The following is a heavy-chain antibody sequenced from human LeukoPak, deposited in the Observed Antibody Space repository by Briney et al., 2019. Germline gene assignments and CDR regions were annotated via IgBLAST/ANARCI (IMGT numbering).Heavy chain of an antibody. Sequence: PGGSLRLSCAASGFTFSSYAMSWVRQAPGKGLEWVSAISGSGGSTYYADSVKGRFTISRDNSKNTLYLQMNSLRAEDTAVYYCATSSRDFWSGYRFDYWGQGTLVTVSS. V-gene: IGHV3-23*01. CDR3: ATSSRDFWSGYRFDY. CDR2: ISGSGGST. J-gene: IGHJ4*02. D-gene: IGHD3-3*01. CDR1: GFTFSSYA.